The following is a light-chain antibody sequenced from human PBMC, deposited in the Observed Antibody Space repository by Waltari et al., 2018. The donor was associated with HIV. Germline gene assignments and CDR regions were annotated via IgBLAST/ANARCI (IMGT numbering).Light chain of an antibody. CDR2: GNN. CDR1: STNIGARAHFD. Sequence: QSVLTQPPSVSGAPGQTVTISCTGSSTNIGARAHFDVHWYQQLPGTAPKLLIYGNNNRPPGVPDRFSGSKSGASASLAITGLQAEDEADYYCQSYDTRLSGSVFGGGTKLTVL. V-gene: IGLV1-40*01. J-gene: IGLJ3*02. CDR3: QSYDTRLSGSV.